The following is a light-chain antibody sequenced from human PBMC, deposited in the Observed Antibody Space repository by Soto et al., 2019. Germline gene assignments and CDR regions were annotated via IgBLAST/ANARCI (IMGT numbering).Light chain of an antibody. J-gene: IGKJ1*01. Sequence: EIVFTQSPGTLSLSPGERATLSCRASQSVSSNLAWYQQKPGQAPRLLIYGASTRATGIPARFSGSGSGTDLTLTISRLEPEDFAVYYCQQYGSARGVTFGQGTKVDIK. CDR3: QQYGSARGVT. V-gene: IGKV3-20*01. CDR2: GAS. CDR1: QSVSSN.